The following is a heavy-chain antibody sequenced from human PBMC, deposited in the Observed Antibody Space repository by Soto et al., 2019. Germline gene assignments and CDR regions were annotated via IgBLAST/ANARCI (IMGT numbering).Heavy chain of an antibody. CDR3: ARPPVYSSSWFDP. V-gene: IGHV3-7*01. J-gene: IGHJ5*02. D-gene: IGHD6-13*01. CDR1: GFTFSSYW. Sequence: HPGGSLRLSCAAFGFTFSSYWMSWVRQAPGKGLEWVANIKQDGSEKYYVDSVKGRFTISRDNAKNSLYLQMNSLRAEDTAVYYCARPPVYSSSWFDPWGQGTLVTVSS. CDR2: IKQDGSEK.